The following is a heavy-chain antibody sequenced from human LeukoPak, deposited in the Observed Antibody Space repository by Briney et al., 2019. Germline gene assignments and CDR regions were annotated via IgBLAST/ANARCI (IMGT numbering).Heavy chain of an antibody. D-gene: IGHD1-1*01. V-gene: IGHV5-51*01. CDR3: ARLEVRELEPHYYGMDV. Sequence: GESLKISCTGSGYSFTSYWIGWVRQLPGKGLEWMGIIYPGDSATRYSQSFQGQVTISADKSISTAYLQWSSLKASDTAMYYCARLEVRELEPHYYGMDVWGQGTTVTVSS. J-gene: IGHJ6*02. CDR1: GYSFTSYW. CDR2: IYPGDSAT.